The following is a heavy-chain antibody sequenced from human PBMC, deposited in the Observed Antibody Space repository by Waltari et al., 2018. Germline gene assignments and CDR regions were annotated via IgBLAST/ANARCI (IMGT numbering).Heavy chain of an antibody. Sequence: EVQLVESGGVVVQPGGSLSLSCAASGFTFDASTMHWVRQAPGKGLEWVSLISWDGGSTYYADSVKGRFSISRDNSKNSLYLQMNSLRTEDTALYYCAKDMGPSRYDSSGYFDYWGQGTLVTVSS. V-gene: IGHV3-43*01. CDR1: GFTFDAST. D-gene: IGHD3-22*01. CDR2: ISWDGGST. J-gene: IGHJ4*02. CDR3: AKDMGPSRYDSSGYFDY.